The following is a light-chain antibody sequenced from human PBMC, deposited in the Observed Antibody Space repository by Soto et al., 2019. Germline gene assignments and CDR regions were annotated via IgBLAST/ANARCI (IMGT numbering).Light chain of an antibody. CDR1: SRDVGGYNY. V-gene: IGLV2-14*03. CDR2: DVS. Sequence: QSALTQPASVSGSPVQSMTISCTGTSRDVGGYNYVSWYQQHPDKAPKLMIYDVSNRPSGVSNRFSGSKSGNTASLTISWLQAEYEAEYHCSSLEISGTYVLGTGSKVT. J-gene: IGLJ1*01. CDR3: SSLEISGTYV.